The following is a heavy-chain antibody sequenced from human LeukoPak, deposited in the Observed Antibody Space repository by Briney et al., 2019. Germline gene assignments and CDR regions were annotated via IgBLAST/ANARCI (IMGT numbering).Heavy chain of an antibody. CDR1: GYTFTSYG. D-gene: IGHD3-10*01. J-gene: IGHJ5*02. Sequence: GASVKVSCKASGYTFTSYGISWVRQAPGQGLEWMGWISAYNGNTNYAQKLQGRVTMTTDTSTSTAYMELRSLRSDDTAVYYCARDWIPRYYYGSGDINWFDPWGQGTLVTVSS. CDR2: ISAYNGNT. V-gene: IGHV1-18*01. CDR3: ARDWIPRYYYGSGDINWFDP.